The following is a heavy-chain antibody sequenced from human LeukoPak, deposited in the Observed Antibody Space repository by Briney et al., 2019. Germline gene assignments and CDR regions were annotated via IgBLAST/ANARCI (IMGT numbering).Heavy chain of an antibody. D-gene: IGHD5-12*01. V-gene: IGHV4-59*08. Sequence: KASETLSLTCRVSGFSFSSYYWSWVRQPPGKGLEWVGNIYYSGTTNYNPSLKSRVTISVDKSKNNFSLNLSSVTAADTAVYYCARLLGESGAAGRFDPWGQGTLVTVSS. CDR3: ARLLGESGAAGRFDP. J-gene: IGHJ5*02. CDR2: IYYSGTT. CDR1: GFSFSSYY.